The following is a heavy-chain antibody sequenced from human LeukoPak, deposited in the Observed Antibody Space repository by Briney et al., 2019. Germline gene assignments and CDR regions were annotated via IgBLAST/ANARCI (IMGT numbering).Heavy chain of an antibody. Sequence: ASVKVSCKASGYTFTGYYLHWVRQAPGQGLEWIGWINPHNGGTNYAQKFQGRVTMTRDTSITTAYMELSRLRSDDTAVYYCARGEEGGIIVVLWGQGTLVTVSS. CDR1: GYTFTGYY. CDR3: ARGEEGGIIVVL. J-gene: IGHJ4*02. D-gene: IGHD3-22*01. CDR2: INPHNGGT. V-gene: IGHV1-2*02.